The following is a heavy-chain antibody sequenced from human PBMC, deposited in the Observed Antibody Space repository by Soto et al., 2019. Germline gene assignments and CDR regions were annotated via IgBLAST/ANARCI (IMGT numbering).Heavy chain of an antibody. CDR2: ISGSSRTI. J-gene: IGHJ4*02. CDR3: ARYGDYVDGFEY. D-gene: IGHD4-17*01. V-gene: IGHV3-48*02. Sequence: GGSLKLSCAASGFNFSSYPMTWVRQAPGKGLEYISYISGSSRTIYYGDSVKGRFTISRDNARNSLYLQMNGLRDEDTALYYCARYGDYVDGFEYWGQGTLVTVSS. CDR1: GFNFSSYP.